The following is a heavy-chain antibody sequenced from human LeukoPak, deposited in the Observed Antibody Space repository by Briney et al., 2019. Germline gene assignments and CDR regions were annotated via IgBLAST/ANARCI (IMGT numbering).Heavy chain of an antibody. D-gene: IGHD6-13*01. Sequence: SETLSLTCTVSGGSISSYYWSWIRQPPGKGLEWIGYISYSGSPNYNPSLKSRVTISVDTSKNQFSLKLSSVTAADTAVYYCARRRSWAAAFDYWGQGTLVTVSS. V-gene: IGHV4-59*12. CDR1: GGSISSYY. CDR2: ISYSGSP. CDR3: ARRRSWAAAFDY. J-gene: IGHJ4*02.